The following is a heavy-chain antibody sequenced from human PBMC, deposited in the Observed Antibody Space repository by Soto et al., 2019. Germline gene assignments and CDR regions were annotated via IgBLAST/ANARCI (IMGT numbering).Heavy chain of an antibody. CDR1: GFTFSSYS. D-gene: IGHD2-2*01. V-gene: IGHV3-21*01. Sequence: EVQLVESGGGLVKPGGSLRLSCAASGFTFSSYSMNWVRQAPGKGLEWVSSISSSSSYIYYADSVKGRFTISRDNAKNSLYLQMNSLRAEDTAVYYCARRAPKDIVVVPAGSYYYYYGMDVWGQGTTVTVSS. CDR2: ISSSSSYI. J-gene: IGHJ6*02. CDR3: ARRAPKDIVVVPAGSYYYYYGMDV.